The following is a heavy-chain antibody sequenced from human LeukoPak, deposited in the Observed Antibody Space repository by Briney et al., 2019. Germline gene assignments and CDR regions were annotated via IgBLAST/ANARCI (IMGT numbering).Heavy chain of an antibody. CDR2: IYGGGST. J-gene: IGHJ4*02. CDR1: GFTVSSNY. D-gene: IGHD6-19*01. V-gene: IGHV3-53*01. Sequence: GGSLRLSCAASGFTVSSNYMSWVRQAPGKGLEWVSVIYGGGSTYYADSVKGRFTISRDNSKNTLYLQMNSLRAEDTAVYYCANTIAVAASYYFDYWGQGTLVTVSS. CDR3: ANTIAVAASYYFDY.